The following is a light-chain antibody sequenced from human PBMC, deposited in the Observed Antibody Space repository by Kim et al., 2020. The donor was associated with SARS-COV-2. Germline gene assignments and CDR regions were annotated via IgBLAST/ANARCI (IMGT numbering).Light chain of an antibody. V-gene: IGKV3-20*01. J-gene: IGKJ2*01. CDR1: QSVSSSY. CDR2: AIS. CDR3: QQYGSSHYT. Sequence: DIVLTQSPGTLSLSPGERATLSCRASQSVSSSYLAWYQQKPGEAPRLLIYAISSRATGIPDRFSGSGSGTDFTLTISRLEPEDFAVYYCQQYGSSHYTFSQGTKLGI.